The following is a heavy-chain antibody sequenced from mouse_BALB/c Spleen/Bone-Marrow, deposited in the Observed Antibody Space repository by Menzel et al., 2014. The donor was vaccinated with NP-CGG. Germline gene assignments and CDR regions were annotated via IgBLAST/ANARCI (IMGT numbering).Heavy chain of an antibody. V-gene: IGHV1-14*01. J-gene: IGHJ3*01. Sequence: LVESGPELVKPGASVKMSCKSSGYTFTSYVMHWVKQKPGQGLEWIGYINPYNDGTKYNEKFKGKATLTSDKSSSTAYMELSSLTTEDSAVYYCARSGRYGGLAYWGQGTLVTVSA. CDR1: GYTFTSYV. CDR3: ARSGRYGGLAY. CDR2: INPYNDGT. D-gene: IGHD2-14*01.